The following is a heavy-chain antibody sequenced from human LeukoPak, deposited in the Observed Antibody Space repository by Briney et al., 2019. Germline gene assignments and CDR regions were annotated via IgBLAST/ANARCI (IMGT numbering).Heavy chain of an antibody. CDR1: GYTFTGFY. Sequence: ASVKVSCKASGYTFTGFYMHWVRQAPGQGLEWMGWINPNSGGTNYVQKFQGRVTMTRDTSISTAYMELSRLRSDDTAVYYCARGAIINLGDGSGSSDAFDIWGQGTMVTVSS. D-gene: IGHD3-10*01. V-gene: IGHV1-2*02. CDR2: INPNSGGT. CDR3: ARGAIINLGDGSGSSDAFDI. J-gene: IGHJ3*02.